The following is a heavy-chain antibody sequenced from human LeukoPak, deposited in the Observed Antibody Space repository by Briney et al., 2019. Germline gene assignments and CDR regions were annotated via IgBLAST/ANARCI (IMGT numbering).Heavy chain of an antibody. V-gene: IGHV3-30*02. J-gene: IGHJ3*02. Sequence: SGGSLRLSCAASGFTFSSYGMHWVRQAPGKGLEWVAFIRYDGSNKYYADSVKGRFTISRDNSKNTLYLQMNSLRAEDTAVYYCARGPLNAFDIWGQGTMVTVYS. CDR3: ARGPLNAFDI. CDR2: IRYDGSNK. CDR1: GFTFSSYG.